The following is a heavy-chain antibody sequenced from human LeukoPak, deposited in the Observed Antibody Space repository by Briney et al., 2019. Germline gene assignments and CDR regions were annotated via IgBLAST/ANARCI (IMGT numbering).Heavy chain of an antibody. D-gene: IGHD5-18*01. J-gene: IGHJ4*02. V-gene: IGHV1-69*04. CDR3: ARDPQLWPYYFDY. CDR1: GDTFSSYA. CDR2: ITPILGIA. Sequence: SVKVSCKASGDTFSSYAISWLRQAPGQGLEWMGGITPILGIANYAQKFQGRVTITADTSTSTAYLELSSLRSEDTPVYYCARDPQLWPYYFDYWGQGTLVTVYS.